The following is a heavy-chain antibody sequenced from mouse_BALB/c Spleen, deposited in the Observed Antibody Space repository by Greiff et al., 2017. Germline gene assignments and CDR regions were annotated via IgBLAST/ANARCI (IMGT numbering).Heavy chain of an antibody. CDR1: GFTFSDYY. Sequence: EVKLMESGGGLVKPGGSLKLSCAASGFTFSDYYMYWVRQTPEKRLEWVATISDGGSYTYYPDSVKGRFTISRDNAKNNLYLQMSSLKSEDTAMYYCARGREAFYAMDYWGQGTSVTVAS. J-gene: IGHJ4*01. CDR2: ISDGGSYT. V-gene: IGHV5-4*02. CDR3: ARGREAFYAMDY.